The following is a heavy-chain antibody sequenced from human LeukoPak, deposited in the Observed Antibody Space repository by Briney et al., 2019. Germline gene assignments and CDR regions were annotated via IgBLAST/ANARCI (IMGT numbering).Heavy chain of an antibody. CDR1: GYTFTGYY. D-gene: IGHD3-9*01. CDR3: ARGYDILTGSNWFDP. Sequence: ASVKVSCKASGYTFTGYYMHWVRQAPGQGLEWMGWINPNSGGTNYAQKFQGRVTMTRDTSISTAYMELSRLRSDDTAVYYCARGYDILTGSNWFDPWGQGTLVTVSS. CDR2: INPNSGGT. J-gene: IGHJ5*02. V-gene: IGHV1-2*02.